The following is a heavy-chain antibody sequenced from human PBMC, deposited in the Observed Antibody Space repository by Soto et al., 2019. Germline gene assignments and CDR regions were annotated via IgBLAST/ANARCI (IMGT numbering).Heavy chain of an antibody. V-gene: IGHV5-10-1*03. CDR3: ARQGGSEVSGLNWLDP. CDR1: GYSFTSYW. Sequence: VQLVQSGAEVKKPGESLRISCKSSGYSFTSYWINWVRQMPGRGLEWMGRIDPSESKINYSPSFQGHVTISVDKFINTVYLQWSSLKASDTAIYYCARQGGSEVSGLNWLDPWGQGTLVTVYS. CDR2: IDPSESKI. D-gene: IGHD6-25*01. J-gene: IGHJ5*02.